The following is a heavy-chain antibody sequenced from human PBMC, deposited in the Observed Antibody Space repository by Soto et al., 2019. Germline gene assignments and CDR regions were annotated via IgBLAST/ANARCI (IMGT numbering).Heavy chain of an antibody. J-gene: IGHJ4*02. V-gene: IGHV3-74*01. D-gene: IGHD2-2*01. Sequence: GGSLRLSCTSSGFTFGNYYMHWVRQAPGKGLEWVSRINADGSSTSYVDSVKGRFTISRDNAENTVYLQMNSLRAEDTAVYYCARDLISGRRPQLLLFDYWGQGTLVTVSS. CDR1: GFTFGNYY. CDR3: ARDLISGRRPQLLLFDY. CDR2: INADGSST.